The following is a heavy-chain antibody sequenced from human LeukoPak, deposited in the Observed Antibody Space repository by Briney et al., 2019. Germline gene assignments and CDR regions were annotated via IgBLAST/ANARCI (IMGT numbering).Heavy chain of an antibody. CDR3: AVETIGYCSGGTCSAGDY. V-gene: IGHV3-7*01. CDR2: IKQDGSEK. CDR1: GFTFSSYW. D-gene: IGHD2-15*01. Sequence: GGSLRLSCAASGFTFSSYWMSWVRQAPGKGLEWVANIKQDGSEKYYVDSVKGRFTISRDNAKNSLYLQMNSLRAEDTAVYYCAVETIGYCSGGTCSAGDYWGQGTLVTVSS. J-gene: IGHJ4*02.